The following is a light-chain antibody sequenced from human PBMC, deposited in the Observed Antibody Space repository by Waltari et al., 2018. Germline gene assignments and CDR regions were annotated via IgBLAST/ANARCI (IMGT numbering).Light chain of an antibody. J-gene: IGKJ5*01. CDR2: GAS. Sequence: IQLTQSPSSLSASVGDRVTITCRASQGISTYLGWYQQKPGKAPHLLMYGASTLQGGVPSRFSGSGSGTDFTLTISDLQPEDSATYYCQQLKDYPTTFGRGTRLEIK. CDR1: QGISTY. CDR3: QQLKDYPTT. V-gene: IGKV1-9*01.